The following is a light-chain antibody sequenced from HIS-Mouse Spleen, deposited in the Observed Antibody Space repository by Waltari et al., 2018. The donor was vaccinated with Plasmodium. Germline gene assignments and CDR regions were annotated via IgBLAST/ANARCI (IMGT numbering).Light chain of an antibody. CDR2: YYTDSEK. Sequence: QPVLTQPPSSSASPGESARLTCTLPSDINVGSYNIYWYQQKPGSPPRYLLYYYTDSEKGQGYGVTGLFSGTKDASAETGILLLSGLQSEDEADYYCMIWPSNASGVFGGGTKLTVL. CDR1: SDINVGSYN. J-gene: IGLJ3*02. V-gene: IGLV5-37*01. CDR3: MIWPSNASGV.